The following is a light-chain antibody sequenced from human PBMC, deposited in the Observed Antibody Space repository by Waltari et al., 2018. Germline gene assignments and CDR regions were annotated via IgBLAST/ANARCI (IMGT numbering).Light chain of an antibody. CDR2: GAS. V-gene: IGKV1-39*01. CDR1: YSIDNF. Sequence: IQMTQSPSSLSASVGDRVTIPCRSSYSIDNFLTWYQQKPGKAPKVLIYGASTLQSGVPSRFSGSGSGTDFTLTISSLQPEDFATYYCQESYGLPYTFGQGTKLEIK. CDR3: QESYGLPYT. J-gene: IGKJ2*01.